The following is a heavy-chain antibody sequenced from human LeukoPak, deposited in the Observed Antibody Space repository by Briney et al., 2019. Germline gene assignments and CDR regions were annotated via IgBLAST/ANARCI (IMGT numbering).Heavy chain of an antibody. V-gene: IGHV3-74*01. Sequence: PGGSLRLSCAASGFTFCSYYMHWVRQAPGKGLVWLSRISGDGRSITYADSVKGRFTISRDNAKNTLYLQLNSLRGEDTAVYYCVRMAGYDSSGFDGYLPEWGERTLVTVSS. D-gene: IGHD3-22*01. CDR3: VRMAGYDSSGFDGYLPE. J-gene: IGHJ1*01. CDR1: GFTFCSYY. CDR2: ISGDGRSI.